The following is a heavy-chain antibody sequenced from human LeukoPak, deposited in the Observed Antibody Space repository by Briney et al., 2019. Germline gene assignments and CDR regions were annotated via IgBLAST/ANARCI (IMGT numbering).Heavy chain of an antibody. CDR1: GYIFTGYY. Sequence: ASVKVSCRASGYIFTGYYMHWVRQAPGQGLEWMGWISPNSGGTNYAQKLQGRVTMTTDTSTSTAYMELRSLRSDDTAVYYCARAPPEALPLRYFDWGDYYFDYWGQGTLVTVSS. J-gene: IGHJ4*02. V-gene: IGHV1-2*02. D-gene: IGHD3-9*01. CDR2: ISPNSGGT. CDR3: ARAPPEALPLRYFDWGDYYFDY.